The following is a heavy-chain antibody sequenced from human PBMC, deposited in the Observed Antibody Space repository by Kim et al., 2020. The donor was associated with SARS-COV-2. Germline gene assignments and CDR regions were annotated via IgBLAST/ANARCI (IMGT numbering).Heavy chain of an antibody. CDR2: SGDA. V-gene: IGHV3-9*01. Sequence: SGDAGYADSVQGRFTISRDNTKNSLYLQMNSLRPEDTAFYYCTRDFTPGGADVWGQGTMVTVSS. CDR3: TRDFTPGGADV. D-gene: IGHD1-26*01. J-gene: IGHJ6*02.